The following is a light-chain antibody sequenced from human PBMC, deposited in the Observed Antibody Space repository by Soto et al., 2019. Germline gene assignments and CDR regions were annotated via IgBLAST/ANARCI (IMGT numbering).Light chain of an antibody. CDR1: SSDVGGYNF. CDR3: SSFRSGLTWV. J-gene: IGLJ3*02. V-gene: IGLV2-14*01. Sequence: QSVLTQPASVSGSPGQSITISCTGTSSDVGGYNFVSWYQQHPGKAPKLMIYDVTHRPSGVSNRFSGSKSGNTASLTIYGLQAEDEAAYYCSSFRSGLTWVFGGGTKVTVL. CDR2: DVT.